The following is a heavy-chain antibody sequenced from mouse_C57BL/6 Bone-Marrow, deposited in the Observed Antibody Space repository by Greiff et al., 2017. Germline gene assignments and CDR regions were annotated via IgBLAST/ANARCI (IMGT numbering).Heavy chain of an antibody. V-gene: IGHV3-6*01. CDR3: ARDHYYGSSPYYAMDY. CDR1: GYSITSGYY. J-gene: IGHJ4*01. D-gene: IGHD1-1*01. Sequence: DVKLQESGPGLVKPSQSLSLTCSVTGYSITSGYYWNWIRQFPGNKLEWMGYISYDGSNNYNPSLKNRISITRDTSKNQFFLKLNSVTTEDTATYYCARDHYYGSSPYYAMDYWGQGTSVTVSS. CDR2: ISYDGSN.